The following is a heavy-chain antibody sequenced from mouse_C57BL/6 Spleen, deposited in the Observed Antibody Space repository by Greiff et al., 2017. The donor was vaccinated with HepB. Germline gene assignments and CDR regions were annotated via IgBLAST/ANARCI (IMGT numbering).Heavy chain of an antibody. J-gene: IGHJ1*03. CDR2: IYPSDSET. CDR3: AGHHYYGCSHWYFDV. V-gene: IGHV1-61*01. CDR1: GYTFTSYW. D-gene: IGHD1-1*01. Sequence: QVQLQQPGAELVRPGSSVKLSCKASGYTFTSYWMDWVKQRPGQGLEWIGNIYPSDSETHYNQKFKDKATLTVDKSSSTAYMQLSSLTSEDSAVYYCAGHHYYGCSHWYFDVWGTGTTVTVSS.